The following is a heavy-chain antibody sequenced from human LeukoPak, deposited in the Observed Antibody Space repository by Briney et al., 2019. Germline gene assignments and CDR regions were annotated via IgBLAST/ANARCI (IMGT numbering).Heavy chain of an antibody. CDR2: IYYSGST. J-gene: IGHJ4*02. V-gene: IGHV4-59*01. D-gene: IGHD5-12*01. CDR3: ARYSGYDRRISFDY. CDR1: GGSISSYY. Sequence: PSETLSLTCTVSGGSISSYYWSWIRQPPGKGLEWIGYIYYSGSTNYSPSLKSRVTISVDTSKNQFSLKLSSVTAADTAVYYCARYSGYDRRISFDYWGQGTLVTVSS.